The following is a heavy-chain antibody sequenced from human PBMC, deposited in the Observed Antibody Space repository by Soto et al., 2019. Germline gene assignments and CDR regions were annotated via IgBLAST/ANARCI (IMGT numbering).Heavy chain of an antibody. V-gene: IGHV3-21*01. D-gene: IGHD3-22*01. J-gene: IGHJ4*02. Sequence: GGSLRLSCAASGFTVSSNYMNWVRQAPGKGLEWVSSISSSSSFIYYADSLKGRFTISRDNAKNSLYLQMNSLRAEDTAVYYCARNPYYYDTSGYYYWGQGTLVTVSS. CDR2: ISSSSSFI. CDR1: GFTVSSNY. CDR3: ARNPYYYDTSGYYY.